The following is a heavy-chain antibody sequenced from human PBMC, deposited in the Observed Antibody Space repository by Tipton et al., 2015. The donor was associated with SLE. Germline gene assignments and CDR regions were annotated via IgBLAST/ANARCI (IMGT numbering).Heavy chain of an antibody. D-gene: IGHD6-19*01. CDR1: GFTFSSYA. V-gene: IGHV3-30-3*01. CDR2: ISYDGSNK. J-gene: IGHJ4*02. CDR3: ARDRYSSGWYGPFDY. Sequence: SLRLSCAASGFTFSSYAMHWVRQAPGKGLEWVAVISYDGSNKYYADSVKGRFTISRDNSKNTLYLQMNSLRAEDTAVYYCARDRYSSGWYGPFDYWGQGTLVTVSS.